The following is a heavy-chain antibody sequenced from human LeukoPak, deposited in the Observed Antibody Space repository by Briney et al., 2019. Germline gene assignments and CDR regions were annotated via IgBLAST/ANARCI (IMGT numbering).Heavy chain of an antibody. V-gene: IGHV1-18*01. J-gene: IGHJ6*03. CDR2: ISAYNGNT. CDR1: GYTFTSYG. Sequence: ASVKVSCKASGYTFTSYGISWVRQAPGQGLEWMGWISAYNGNTNYAQKLQGRVTMTTDTSTSTAYMELRSLRSEDTAVYYCARGHRLSYSSSSFYYYMDVWGKGTTVTVSS. CDR3: ARGHRLSYSSSSFYYYMDV. D-gene: IGHD6-6*01.